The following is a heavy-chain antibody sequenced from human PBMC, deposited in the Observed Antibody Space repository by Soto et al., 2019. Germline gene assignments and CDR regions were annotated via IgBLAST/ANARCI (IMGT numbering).Heavy chain of an antibody. D-gene: IGHD1-1*01. J-gene: IGHJ4*02. V-gene: IGHV1-2*02. CDR2: INPNSGGT. CDR1: GYTFTGYY. CDR3: AREPQVEMATTNPFDY. Sequence: ASVKVSCKASGYTFTGYYMHWVRQAPGQGLEWMGWINPNSGGTNYAQKFQGRVTMTRDTSISTAYMELSRLRSDDTAVYYCAREPQVEMATTNPFDYWGQGTLVTV.